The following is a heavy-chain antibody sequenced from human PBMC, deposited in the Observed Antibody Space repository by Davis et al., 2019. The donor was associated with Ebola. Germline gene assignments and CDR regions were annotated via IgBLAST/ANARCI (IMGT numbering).Heavy chain of an antibody. D-gene: IGHD3-3*01. CDR1: GFTVSSNY. Sequence: PGGSLRLSCAASGFTVSSNYMSWVRQAPGKGLEWVANIKQDGSEKYYVDSVKGRFTISRDNAKNTLYLQMNSLRVEDTAVYYCARDPGVLRFLEWSAYYNIDMWGQGATVTVSS. V-gene: IGHV3-7*01. J-gene: IGHJ6*01. CDR2: IKQDGSEK. CDR3: ARDPGVLRFLEWSAYYNIDM.